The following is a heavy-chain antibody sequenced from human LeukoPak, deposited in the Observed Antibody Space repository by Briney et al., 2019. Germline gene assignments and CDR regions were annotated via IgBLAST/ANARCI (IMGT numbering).Heavy chain of an antibody. D-gene: IGHD1-26*01. CDR2: IYYSGST. CDR1: GGSISSYY. J-gene: IGHJ6*03. CDR3: AGSVGARVSVYMDV. V-gene: IGHV4-59*08. Sequence: SETLSLTCTVSGGSISSYYWSWIRQPPGKGLEWIGYIYYSGSTNYNPSLKSRVTISVDTSKNQFSLKLSSVTAADTAVYYCAGSVGARVSVYMDVWGKGTTVTVSS.